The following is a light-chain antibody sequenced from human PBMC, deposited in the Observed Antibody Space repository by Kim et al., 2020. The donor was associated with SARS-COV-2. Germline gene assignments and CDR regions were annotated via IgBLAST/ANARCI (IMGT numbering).Light chain of an antibody. CDR2: GAS. CDR3: QQYNKWPPAYT. CDR1: QSVSSK. V-gene: IGKV3-15*01. Sequence: SPGERATLSYGASQSVSSKLAWYQQKPGQAPRLLIYGASTRPTGIPARFSGSGSGTEFTLTISSLQSEDFAVYYCQQYNKWPPAYTFGQGTKLEI. J-gene: IGKJ2*01.